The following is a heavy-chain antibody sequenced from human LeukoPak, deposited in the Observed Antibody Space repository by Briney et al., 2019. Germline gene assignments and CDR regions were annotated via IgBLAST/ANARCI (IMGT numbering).Heavy chain of an antibody. Sequence: TLSLTCTVSGGSISSGSYYWSWIRQPAGKGLEWIGRIYTSGSTNYNPSLKSRVTISVDTSKNQFSLKLSSVTAADTAVYYCARVDYVWGSSYYYYYYMDVWGKGTTVTVSS. J-gene: IGHJ6*03. V-gene: IGHV4-61*02. CDR1: GGSISSGSYY. CDR3: ARVDYVWGSSYYYYYYMDV. D-gene: IGHD3-16*01. CDR2: IYTSGST.